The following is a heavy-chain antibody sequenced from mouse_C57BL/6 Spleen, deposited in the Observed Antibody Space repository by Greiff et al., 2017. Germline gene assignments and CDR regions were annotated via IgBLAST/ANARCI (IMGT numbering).Heavy chain of an antibody. V-gene: IGHV5-6*02. J-gene: IGHJ4*01. CDR3: DRLGDSYARDY. CDR2: ISSGGSYT. Sequence: DVMLVESGGDLVKPGGSLKLSCAASGFTFSSYGMSWVRQTPDKRLEWVATISSGGSYTYYPDSVKGRFTISRDNAKNTLYLQMSSLKSEDTAMYDCDRLGDSYARDYWGQGTSVTVSS. CDR1: GFTFSSYG.